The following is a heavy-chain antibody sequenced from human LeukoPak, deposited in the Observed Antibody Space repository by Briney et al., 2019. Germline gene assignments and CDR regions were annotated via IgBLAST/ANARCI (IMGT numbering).Heavy chain of an antibody. V-gene: IGHV3-49*03. Sequence: GGSLRLSCAASGFTFSSYWMHWFRQAPGKGLEWIGFIRSKAYGGTTEYAASVKGRFTVSRDDSKSIAYLQMNSLKTEDTAVYYCARDFSSVWYGTTDYWGQGTLVTVSS. CDR1: GFTFSSYW. D-gene: IGHD6-13*01. CDR2: IRSKAYGGTT. CDR3: ARDFSSVWYGTTDY. J-gene: IGHJ4*02.